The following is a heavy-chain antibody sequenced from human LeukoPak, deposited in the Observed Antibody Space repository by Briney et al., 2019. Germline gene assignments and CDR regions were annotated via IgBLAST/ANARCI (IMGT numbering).Heavy chain of an antibody. Sequence: SETLSLTCTVSGYSISSGYYWGWIRQPPGKGLEWIGSIYHSGSTYYNPSLKSRVTISVDTSKNQLSLKLSSVTAADTAVYYCARVFGSGSYYLEGYYFDYWGQGTLVTVSS. CDR3: ARVFGSGSYYLEGYYFDY. J-gene: IGHJ4*02. CDR1: GYSISSGYY. CDR2: IYHSGST. V-gene: IGHV4-38-2*02. D-gene: IGHD3-10*01.